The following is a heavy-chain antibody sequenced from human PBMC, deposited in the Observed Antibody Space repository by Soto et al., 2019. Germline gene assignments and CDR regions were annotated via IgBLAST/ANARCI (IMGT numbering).Heavy chain of an antibody. CDR1: GDSISSHY. V-gene: IGHV4-59*11. J-gene: IGHJ4*02. Sequence: PSETLSLTCTVSGDSISSHYWSWTRQPPGKGLEWIGFGSTKYNPSLKSRIRISVDTSKNQFSLNLTSATAADTAVYYCARVSTSASGSYYTLDYWGQGTLVTVSS. CDR3: ARVSTSASGSYYTLDY. CDR2: GST. D-gene: IGHD3-10*01.